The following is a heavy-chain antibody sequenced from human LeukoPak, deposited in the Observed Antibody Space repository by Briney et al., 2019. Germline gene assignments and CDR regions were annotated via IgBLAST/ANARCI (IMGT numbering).Heavy chain of an antibody. J-gene: IGHJ4*02. D-gene: IGHD5-18*01. CDR3: ARGSSYGFSMGY. Sequence: ASVKVSCKASGYSFTSHYMHWVRQAPGQGLEWKGWITTYNGDTNYAQKLQGRVTMTTDTSTSTAYMELRSLRSDDTAVYYCARGSSYGFSMGYWGQGTLVTVSS. CDR2: ITTYNGDT. CDR1: GYSFTSHY. V-gene: IGHV1-18*04.